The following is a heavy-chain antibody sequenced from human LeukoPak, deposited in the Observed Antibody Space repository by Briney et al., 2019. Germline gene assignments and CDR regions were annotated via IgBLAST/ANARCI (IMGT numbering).Heavy chain of an antibody. D-gene: IGHD2-2*02. Sequence: GRSLRLSCAASGFTFDDYAMHWVRQAPGKGLEWVSGISWNGGSIGYADSVKGRFTISRDNAKNSLYLQMNSLRAEDTALYYCAKDIRYCSSTSCYTSVFDYWGQGTLVTVSS. J-gene: IGHJ4*02. CDR2: ISWNGGSI. V-gene: IGHV3-9*01. CDR1: GFTFDDYA. CDR3: AKDIRYCSSTSCYTSVFDY.